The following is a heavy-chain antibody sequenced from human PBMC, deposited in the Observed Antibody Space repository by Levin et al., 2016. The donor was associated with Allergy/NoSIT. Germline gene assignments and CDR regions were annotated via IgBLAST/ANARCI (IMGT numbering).Heavy chain of an antibody. CDR1: GLSFFDFG. CDR3: ARRQVAGKLDH. V-gene: IGHV3-30*03. Sequence: GESLKISCAASGLSFFDFGMHWVRQAPGKGLEWVADISYDGSKKYYADSVKGRFTISRDNAKSTLYLNMNSLRVDDTAVYYCARRQVAGKLDHWGQGTLVTVSS. CDR2: ISYDGSKK. J-gene: IGHJ4*02. D-gene: IGHD6-19*01.